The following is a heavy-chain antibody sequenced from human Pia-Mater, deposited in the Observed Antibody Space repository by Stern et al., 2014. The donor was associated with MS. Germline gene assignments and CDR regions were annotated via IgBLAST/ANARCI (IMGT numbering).Heavy chain of an antibody. Sequence: VQLVESGGGLVQPGGSLRLSCAASGFTFSSYDMHWVRQATGKGLEWVSAIGTAGDTYYPGSVKGRVTISRENAKNSLYLQMNSLRAGDTAVYYCARGHSSGWSPYYFDYWGQGTLVTVSS. CDR1: GFTFSSYD. V-gene: IGHV3-13*01. D-gene: IGHD6-19*01. J-gene: IGHJ4*02. CDR2: IGTAGDT. CDR3: ARGHSSGWSPYYFDY.